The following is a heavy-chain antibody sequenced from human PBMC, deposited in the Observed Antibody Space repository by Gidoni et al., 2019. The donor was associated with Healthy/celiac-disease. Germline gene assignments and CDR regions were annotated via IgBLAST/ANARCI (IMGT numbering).Heavy chain of an antibody. CDR1: GGTFSSYA. CDR2: IIPSLGIA. V-gene: IGHV1-69*04. CDR3: ARGGGGYCSGGSCYGAFDI. D-gene: IGHD2-15*01. J-gene: IGHJ3*02. Sequence: QVQLVQSGAEVKKPGSSVKVSCKSSGGTFSSYAISWVRQAPGQGLEWMGRIIPSLGIANYAQKFQGRVTITADKSTSTAYMELSSLRSEDTAVYYCARGGGGYCSGGSCYGAFDIWGQGTMVTVSS.